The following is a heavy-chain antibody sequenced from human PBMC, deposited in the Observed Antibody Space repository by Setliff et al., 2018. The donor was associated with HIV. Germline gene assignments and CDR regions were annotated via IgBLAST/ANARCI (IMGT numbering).Heavy chain of an antibody. CDR2: ISYTGIT. V-gene: IGHV4-39*01. Sequence: PSETLYLTCTVSGGSISRGSYSWGWIRQPPGKGLEWIGSISYTGITNYNPSLKSRVTISVDTSQNQFSLKLTSVTAADTAVYYCARLRQWLAFFDSWGQGTLVTVS. J-gene: IGHJ4*02. CDR1: GGSISRGSYS. CDR3: ARLRQWLAFFDS. D-gene: IGHD6-19*01.